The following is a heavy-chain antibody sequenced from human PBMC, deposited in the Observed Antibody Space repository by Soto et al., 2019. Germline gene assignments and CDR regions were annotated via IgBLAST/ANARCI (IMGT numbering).Heavy chain of an antibody. Sequence: EVQLVESGGGLVQPGGSLRLSCAASGFTFSSYSMNWVRQAPGKGLEWVSYISSSSSTIYYADSVKGRFTISRDNAKNSLYLQMNSLSDEDPAVYYCARDRGWFPWFDPWGQGTLVTVSS. CDR3: ARDRGWFPWFDP. J-gene: IGHJ5*02. D-gene: IGHD2-15*01. CDR1: GFTFSSYS. CDR2: ISSSSSTI. V-gene: IGHV3-48*02.